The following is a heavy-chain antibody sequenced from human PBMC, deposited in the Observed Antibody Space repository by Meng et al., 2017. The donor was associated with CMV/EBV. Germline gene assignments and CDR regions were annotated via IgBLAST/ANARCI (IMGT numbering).Heavy chain of an antibody. D-gene: IGHD3-16*01. CDR2: TYSSGIT. CDR3: ASRGGGY. CDR1: GGSTSRHV. Sequence: LAFTGLGGSTSRHVWSWIRQRAGKELELIARTYSSGITNYNPSLKSRVTMPVDTSKNQYSLQLNSVTAADTAVYYRASRGGGYWGHGTLVTVSS. J-gene: IGHJ4*01. V-gene: IGHV4-4*07.